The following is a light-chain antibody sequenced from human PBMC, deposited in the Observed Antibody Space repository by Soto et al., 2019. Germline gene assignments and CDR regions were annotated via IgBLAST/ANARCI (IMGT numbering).Light chain of an antibody. Sequence: EIVLTQSPSTLSWSAGESATLSCRASQSVSSSLAWYQQKPGQAPRLLIYDASNRATAIPARFSGSGSGTDFTLPTSSLEPEDFAVYYCQHRHNWPSWTFGQGTKVDIK. J-gene: IGKJ1*01. CDR3: QHRHNWPSWT. CDR1: QSVSSS. V-gene: IGKV3-11*01. CDR2: DAS.